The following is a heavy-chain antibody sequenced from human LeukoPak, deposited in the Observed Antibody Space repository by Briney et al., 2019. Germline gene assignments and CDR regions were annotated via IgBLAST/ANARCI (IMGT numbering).Heavy chain of an antibody. CDR1: GYTFTSYG. Sequence: ASVKVSCKASGYTFTSYGISWVRQAPGQGLEWMGWINPNSGGTNYAQKFQGRVTMTRDTSISTAYMELSRLRSDDTAVYYCARGMTTVVIIGYWGQGTLVTVSS. CDR2: INPNSGGT. D-gene: IGHD4-23*01. V-gene: IGHV1-2*02. J-gene: IGHJ4*02. CDR3: ARGMTTVVIIGY.